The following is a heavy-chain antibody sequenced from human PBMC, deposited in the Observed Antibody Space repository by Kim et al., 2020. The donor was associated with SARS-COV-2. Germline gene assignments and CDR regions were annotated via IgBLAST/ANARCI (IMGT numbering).Heavy chain of an antibody. CDR3: AKVLGYSGYGGLDH. Sequence: GGSLRLSCAASGVIFSSYGMSWVRQAPGKGLEWVAGLSGSGVNTFYADSVRGRFTISRDNARDTLYLQMRSLRADDAAVYYCAKVLGYSGYGGLDHCGHGTPVTVSS. J-gene: IGHJ4*01. CDR1: GVIFSSYG. D-gene: IGHD5-12*01. CDR2: LSGSGVNT. V-gene: IGHV3-23*01.